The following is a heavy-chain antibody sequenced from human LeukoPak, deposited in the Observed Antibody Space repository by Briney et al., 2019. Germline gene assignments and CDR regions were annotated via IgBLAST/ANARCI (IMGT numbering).Heavy chain of an antibody. CDR1: GGSFSGYY. CDR3: ARGRRDNWFDP. J-gene: IGHJ5*02. V-gene: IGHV4-34*01. Sequence: SETLSLTCAVYGGSFSGYYWSWIRQPPGKGLERVGEINHSGSTNYNPSLKSRVTISVDTSKNQFSLKLSSVTAADTAVYYCARGRRDNWFDPWGQGTLVTVSS. CDR2: INHSGST.